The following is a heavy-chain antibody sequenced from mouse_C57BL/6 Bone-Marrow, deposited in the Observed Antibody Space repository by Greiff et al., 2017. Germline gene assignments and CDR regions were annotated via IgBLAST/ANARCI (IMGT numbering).Heavy chain of an antibody. CDR2: IHPNSGST. V-gene: IGHV1-64*01. CDR1: GYTFTSYW. Sequence: QVQLQQPGAELVKPGASVKLSCKASGYTFTSYWMHWVKQRPGQGLEWIGMIHPNSGSTNYNEKFKSKATLTVDKSSSTAYMQLSSLTSEDSAVYYCARLTTTVVATNYYAMDYWGQGTSVTVSS. CDR3: ARLTTTVVATNYYAMDY. J-gene: IGHJ4*01. D-gene: IGHD1-1*01.